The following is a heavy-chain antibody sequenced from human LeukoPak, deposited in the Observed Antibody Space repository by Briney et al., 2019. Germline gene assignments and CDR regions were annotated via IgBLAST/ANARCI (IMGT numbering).Heavy chain of an antibody. D-gene: IGHD2-2*02. V-gene: IGHV4-59*12. Sequence: SETLSLTCTVSGGSITSYYWSWIRQPPGTGLEWIGSIYYSGSTYYNPSLKSRVTISVDTSKNQFSLKLSSVTAADTAVYYCARGGVVPAAIIYYFDYWGQGTLVTVSS. CDR1: GGSITSYY. CDR2: IYYSGST. J-gene: IGHJ4*02. CDR3: ARGGVVPAAIIYYFDY.